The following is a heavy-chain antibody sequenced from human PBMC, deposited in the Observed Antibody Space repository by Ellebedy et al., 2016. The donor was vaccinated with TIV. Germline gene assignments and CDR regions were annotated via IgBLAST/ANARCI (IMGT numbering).Heavy chain of an antibody. CDR1: GGTFSSYA. J-gene: IGHJ4*02. CDR2: INPSGGST. D-gene: IGHD1-26*01. V-gene: IGHV1-46*01. Sequence: ASVKVSCKVSGGTFSSYAISWVRQAPGQGLEWMGIINPSGGSTSYAQKFQGRVTMTRDTSTSTVYMELSSLRSEDTAVYYCARAGGAVDYWGQGTLVTVSS. CDR3: ARAGGAVDY.